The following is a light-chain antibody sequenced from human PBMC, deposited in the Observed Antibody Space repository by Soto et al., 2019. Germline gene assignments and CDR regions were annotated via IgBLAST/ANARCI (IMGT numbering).Light chain of an antibody. Sequence: QSVLTQPPSVSEAPRQRVTISCSGSSSNIGNNAVNWYQQLPGRAPKLLIYYDDLLPSGVSDRFSGSKSGTSASLAISGLQSVDDSDYDGAAGDDSLNGPVFGGGTK. CDR1: SSNIGNNA. CDR3: AAGDDSLNGPV. V-gene: IGLV1-36*01. J-gene: IGLJ3*02. CDR2: YDD.